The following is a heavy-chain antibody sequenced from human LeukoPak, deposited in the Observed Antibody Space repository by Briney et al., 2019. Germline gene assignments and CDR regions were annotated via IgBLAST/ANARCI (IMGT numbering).Heavy chain of an antibody. CDR3: ARRGGYDFSYDY. Sequence: PSETLSLTCTVSGGSISSSSYYWGWIRQPPGKGLEWIGDIYYSGSTHYNPSLKSRVTISVDTSKNQFSLYLSSVTTADTAVYYCARRGGYDFSYDYWGQGILVTVSS. CDR1: GGSISSSSYY. V-gene: IGHV4-39*01. D-gene: IGHD5-12*01. CDR2: IYYSGST. J-gene: IGHJ4*02.